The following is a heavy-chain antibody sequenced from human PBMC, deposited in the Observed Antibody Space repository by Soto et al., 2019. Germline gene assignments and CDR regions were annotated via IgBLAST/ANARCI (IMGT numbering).Heavy chain of an antibody. J-gene: IGHJ3*02. V-gene: IGHV3-53*01. CDR2: IYSGGST. D-gene: IGHD3-22*01. CDR1: GFTVSSNY. Sequence: EVQLVESGGGLIQPGGSLRLSCAASGFTVSSNYMSWVRQAPGKGLEWVSVIYSGGSTYYADSVKGRFTISRDNSKNTLYLQMNSLRAEDTAVYYCERVAGSSGYLGAFDIWGQGTMVTVSS. CDR3: ERVAGSSGYLGAFDI.